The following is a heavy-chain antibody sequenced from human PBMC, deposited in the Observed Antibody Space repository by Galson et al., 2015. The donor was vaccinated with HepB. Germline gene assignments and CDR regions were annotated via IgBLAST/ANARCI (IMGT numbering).Heavy chain of an antibody. J-gene: IGHJ2*01. CDR3: ARGRGIDFFDL. CDR2: MNPNNGNA. V-gene: IGHV1-8*02. CDR1: GYTFTSYY. Sequence: SVKVSCKASGYTFTSYYMHWVRQAPGQGLEWMAWMNPNNGNAAYAQKFQGRVTMTRNTSISTAYMELSSLRSEDTAVYYCARGRGIDFFDLWGRGTLVTVSS. D-gene: IGHD3/OR15-3a*01.